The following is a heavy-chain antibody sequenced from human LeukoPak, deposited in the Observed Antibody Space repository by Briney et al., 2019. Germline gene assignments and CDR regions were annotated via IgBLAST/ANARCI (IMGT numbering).Heavy chain of an antibody. CDR1: GFTFSRYG. V-gene: IGHV3-30*18. Sequence: GGSLRLSCAASGFTFSRYGMHWVRQAPGKGLEWVAVIANDGRDKHYADSVKGRFTISRDNSKNTLYLEMNSLRAEDTAVYNCAKDQKVAAADYYFDYWGQGTLVTVSS. J-gene: IGHJ4*02. CDR3: AKDQKVAAADYYFDY. CDR2: IANDGRDK. D-gene: IGHD6-13*01.